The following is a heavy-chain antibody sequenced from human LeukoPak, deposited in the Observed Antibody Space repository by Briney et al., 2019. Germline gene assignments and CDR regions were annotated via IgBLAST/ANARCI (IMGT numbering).Heavy chain of an antibody. Sequence: PGGSLRLSCAASGFTVSSNYMSWVRQAPGKGLEWVSVIYIGGSTYYADSVKGRFTISRDISKNTLCLQMNSLRAEDTAVYYCARDKSANYYYYAMDVWGQGTTVTVSS. CDR1: GFTVSSNY. D-gene: IGHD6-13*01. CDR3: ARDKSANYYYYAMDV. J-gene: IGHJ6*02. V-gene: IGHV3-66*01. CDR2: IYIGGST.